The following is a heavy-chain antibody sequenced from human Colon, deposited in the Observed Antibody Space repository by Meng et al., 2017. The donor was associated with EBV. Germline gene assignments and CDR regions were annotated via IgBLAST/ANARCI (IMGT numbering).Heavy chain of an antibody. CDR1: GGSISSDNYY. Sequence: QVHLQESGPGLVKPSQTLSLTCVVSGGSISSDNYYWSWIRQPPGKGLEWIGYFYNGGNSHINPSLESRGSISVDTSKNQFSLRLNSVTAADTAVYYCASSDYYRSDYWGQGTLVTVSS. D-gene: IGHD3-22*01. CDR3: ASSDYYRSDY. CDR2: FYNGGNS. J-gene: IGHJ4*02. V-gene: IGHV4-30-4*01.